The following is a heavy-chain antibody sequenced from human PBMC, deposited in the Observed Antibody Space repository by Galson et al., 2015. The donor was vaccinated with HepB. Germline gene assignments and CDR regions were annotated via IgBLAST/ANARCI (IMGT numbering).Heavy chain of an antibody. D-gene: IGHD2-2*02. J-gene: IGHJ3*02. Sequence: PALVKPTQTLTLTCTFSGFSLSTGGVAVGWIRQPPGKALEWLAMIYWNGDKYYSPFLKSRLTTTEDTSTNQVVLTKTNMDPADTGTYYCARRRYCSSAACYKNAFDIWGQGTMVTVSS. V-gene: IGHV2-5*01. CDR2: IYWNGDK. CDR3: ARRRYCSSAACYKNAFDI. CDR1: GFSLSTGGVA.